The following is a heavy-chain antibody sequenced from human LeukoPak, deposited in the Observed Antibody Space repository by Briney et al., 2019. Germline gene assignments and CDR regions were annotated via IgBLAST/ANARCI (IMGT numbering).Heavy chain of an antibody. V-gene: IGHV4-59*01. CDR1: GGSISSYY. CDR2: IYYSGST. CDR3: ARARYDSSGYYSKKTPSYFDY. J-gene: IGHJ4*02. Sequence: SETLSLTCTVSGGSISSYYWSWIRQPPGKGLEWIGYIYYSGSTNYNPSLKSRVTISVDTSKNQFSLKLSSVTAADTAVYYCARARYDSSGYYSKKTPSYFDYWGQGTLVTVSS. D-gene: IGHD3-22*01.